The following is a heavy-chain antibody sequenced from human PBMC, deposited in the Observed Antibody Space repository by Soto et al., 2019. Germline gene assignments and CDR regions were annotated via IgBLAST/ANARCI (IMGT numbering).Heavy chain of an antibody. CDR3: ARPTDFHFDC. CDR2: ISYDGSNK. Sequence: QVQLVESGGGVVQPGRSLRLSCAASGFTFSSYGMHWVRQAPGKGLEWVAVISYDGSNKYYADSVKGRFTISRDNSKNTLYLQMNSLRAEDTAVYYCARPTDFHFDCWGQGTLVTVSS. CDR1: GFTFSSYG. J-gene: IGHJ4*02. V-gene: IGHV3-30*03.